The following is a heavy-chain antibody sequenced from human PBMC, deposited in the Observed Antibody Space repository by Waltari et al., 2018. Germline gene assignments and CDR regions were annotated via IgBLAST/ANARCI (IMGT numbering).Heavy chain of an antibody. V-gene: IGHV4-61*09. CDR2: IYTSGST. CDR3: ARHPDYGSGRFSY. CDR1: GGSISSGSYY. J-gene: IGHJ4*02. Sequence: QVQLQESGPGLVKPSQTLSLTCTVSGGSISSGSYYWSWIRQPAGKGLEWIGYIYTSGSTNYNPSLKSRVTISVDTSKNQFSLKLSSVTAADTAVYYCARHPDYGSGRFSYWGQGTLVTVSS. D-gene: IGHD3-10*01.